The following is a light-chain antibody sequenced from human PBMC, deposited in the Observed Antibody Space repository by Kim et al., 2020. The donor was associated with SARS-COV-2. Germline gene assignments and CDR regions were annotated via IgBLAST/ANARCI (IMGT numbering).Light chain of an antibody. J-gene: IGKJ2*01. Sequence: AAVGDRLTNTCRGSERISPWLAWYQQKPEKAPKLLIYDGSSWKSGVPSRFSGSGSGTEFTLTISSLQPDDFATYYCQQYDSYSNTFGQGTKLEI. CDR1: ERISPW. CDR2: DGS. CDR3: QQYDSYSNT. V-gene: IGKV1-5*01.